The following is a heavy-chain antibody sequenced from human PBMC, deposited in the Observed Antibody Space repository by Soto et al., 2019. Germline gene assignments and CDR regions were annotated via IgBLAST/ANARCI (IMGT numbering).Heavy chain of an antibody. CDR3: AGPGDCGGDCYYFNY. CDR2: INHSGST. D-gene: IGHD2-21*02. J-gene: IGHJ4*02. CDR1: GGSFSGYY. Sequence: TLSLTCAVYGGSFSGYYWSWIRQPPGKGLEWIGEINHSGSTNYNPSLKSRVTISVDTSKNQFSLELISVTAADAAVYYCAGPGDCGGDCYYFNYWGQGTLVTVSS. V-gene: IGHV4-34*01.